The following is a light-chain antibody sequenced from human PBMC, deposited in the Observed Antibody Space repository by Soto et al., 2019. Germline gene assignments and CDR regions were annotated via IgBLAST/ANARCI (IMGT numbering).Light chain of an antibody. CDR1: QSIGSSH. CDR3: QQYGGSPRT. CDR2: AAS. J-gene: IGKJ1*01. V-gene: IGKV3-20*01. Sequence: EIVLTQSPGTLSLSPGERATLSCRASQSIGSSHLAWYQQKRVQAPRVVIFAASSRATGIPDRFRGSGSGTDFTLTIDRLEPEDFAVYYCQQYGGSPRTFGQGTRVELK.